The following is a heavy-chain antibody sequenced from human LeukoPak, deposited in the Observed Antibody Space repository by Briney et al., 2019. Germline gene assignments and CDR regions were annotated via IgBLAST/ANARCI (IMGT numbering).Heavy chain of an antibody. CDR1: GFTFHTSA. Sequence: AASVKVSCKSSGFTFHTSAMQWVRQARGQRLEWIGWIVLGSGNTVYSHKFHDRVIITRDMSTGTVYMELDSLGSEDTAVYYCAAQRGASLHDFWSTRLFDPWGQGTLVTVSS. CDR2: IVLGSGNT. CDR3: AAQRGASLHDFWSTRLFDP. V-gene: IGHV1-58*02. D-gene: IGHD3-3*01. J-gene: IGHJ5*02.